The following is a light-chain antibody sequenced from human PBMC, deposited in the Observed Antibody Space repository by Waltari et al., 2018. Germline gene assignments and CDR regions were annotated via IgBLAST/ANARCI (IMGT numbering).Light chain of an antibody. V-gene: IGKV4-1*01. CDR1: QSVLYSSNNKNY. CDR3: QQYVVIPWT. J-gene: IGKJ1*01. CDR2: WAS. Sequence: DIVMTQSPDSLAVSLGERAIINCKSSQSVLYSSNNKNYLVWYQQKPGQPPKLLIYWASTRELGVPDRFSGSGSGTDFTLTINSLQAEDVAVYYCQQYVVIPWTFGQGTKVGVK.